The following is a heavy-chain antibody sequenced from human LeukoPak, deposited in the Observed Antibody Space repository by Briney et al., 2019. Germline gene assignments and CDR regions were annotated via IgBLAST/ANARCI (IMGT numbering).Heavy chain of an antibody. CDR3: ATYSSSSPVPLYYYYYYMDV. J-gene: IGHJ6*03. V-gene: IGHV4-61*02. CDR2: IYTSGST. CDR1: GGSISSGSYY. D-gene: IGHD6-6*01. Sequence: SQTLSLTCTVSGGSISSGSYYWSWIRQPAGKGLEWIGRIYTSGSTNYNPSLKSRVTISVDTSKNQFSLKLSSVTAADTAVYYCATYSSSSPVPLYYYYYYMDVWGKGTTVTVSS.